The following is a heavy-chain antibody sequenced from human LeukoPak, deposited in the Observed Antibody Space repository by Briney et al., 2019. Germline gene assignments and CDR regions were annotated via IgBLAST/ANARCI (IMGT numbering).Heavy chain of an antibody. D-gene: IGHD3-22*01. CDR1: GGSFSGYY. J-gene: IGHJ4*02. CDR2: INHSGST. CDR3: ARPLGVYYYDSSGYYS. V-gene: IGHV4-34*01. Sequence: SETLSLTCAVYGGSFSGYYWSWIRQPPGKGLEWIGEINHSGSTNYNSSLKSRVTISVDTSKNQFSLKLSSVTAADTAVYYCARPLGVYYYDSSGYYSWGQGTLVTVSP.